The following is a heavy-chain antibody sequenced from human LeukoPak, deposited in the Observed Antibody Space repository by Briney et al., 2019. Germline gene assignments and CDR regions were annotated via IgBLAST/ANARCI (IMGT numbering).Heavy chain of an antibody. V-gene: IGHV4-34*01. J-gene: IGHJ2*01. CDR2: INHSGST. D-gene: IGHD1-1*01. CDR1: GGSFSGYY. CDR3: ARERRRYFDL. Sequence: PSETLSLTCAVYGGSFSGYYWSWIRQPPGKGLEWIGEINHSGSTNYNPSLKSRVTISVDTSKNQFSLKLSSVTAADTAVYYCARERRRYFDLWGRGTLVTVSS.